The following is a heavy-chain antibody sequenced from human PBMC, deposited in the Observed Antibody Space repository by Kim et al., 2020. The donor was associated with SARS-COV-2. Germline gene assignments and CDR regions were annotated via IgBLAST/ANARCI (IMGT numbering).Heavy chain of an antibody. J-gene: IGHJ6*02. Sequence: SETLSLTCTVSGGSISSGGYYWSWIRQHPGKGLEWIGYIYYSGSTYYNPSLKSRVTISVDTSKNQFSLKLSSVTAADTAVYYCARDGWRLSPNSYGMDVWGQGTTVTVSS. CDR3: ARDGWRLSPNSYGMDV. V-gene: IGHV4-31*03. CDR2: IYYSGST. D-gene: IGHD7-27*01. CDR1: GGSISSGGYY.